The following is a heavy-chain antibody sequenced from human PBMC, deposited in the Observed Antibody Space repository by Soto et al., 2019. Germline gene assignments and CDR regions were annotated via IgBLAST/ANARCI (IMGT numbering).Heavy chain of an antibody. CDR1: GFSLSTSGMC. J-gene: IGHJ6*02. CDR3: ARIRHYYDSSGPNPYYYYGMDV. V-gene: IGHV2-70*01. Sequence: SGPTLVNPTQTLTLTCTFSGFSLSTSGMCVSWIRQPPGKALEGLALIDWDDEKFYSTSLKTRVTISKDTSKNQVVLTMTNMGPVDTATYYCARIRHYYDSSGPNPYYYYGMDVWGQGTTVTVSS. D-gene: IGHD3-22*01. CDR2: IDWDDEK.